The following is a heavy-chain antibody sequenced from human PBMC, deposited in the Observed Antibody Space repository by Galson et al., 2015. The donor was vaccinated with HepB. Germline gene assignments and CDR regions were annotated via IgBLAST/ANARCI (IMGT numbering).Heavy chain of an antibody. V-gene: IGHV4-30-4*01. CDR2: IYYSGST. CDR1: GGSISVDNYY. D-gene: IGHD3-9*01. Sequence: CAVSGGSISVDNYYWNWIRQPPGKGLEWIGNIYYSGSTNCNPSLKSRLTISVDTSKNQFFLKLTSVTAADAAVYYCARGFDGKKAFDIWGQGTLVTVSS. CDR3: ARGFDGKKAFDI. J-gene: IGHJ3*02.